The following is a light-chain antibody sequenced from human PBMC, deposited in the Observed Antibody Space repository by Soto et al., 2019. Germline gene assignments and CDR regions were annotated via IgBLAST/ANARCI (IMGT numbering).Light chain of an antibody. CDR1: NSNIGRNS. J-gene: IGLJ2*01. CDR2: SNY. CDR3: AAWDASLHVV. V-gene: IGLV1-44*01. Sequence: QPVLTQPPSASGAPGQRVTISCSGSNSNIGRNSVNWYQQLPGTAPKLLIYSNYQRPSGVPDRFSGSKSGTSASLAISGLQSEDEADYYCAAWDASLHVVFGGGTQLTVL.